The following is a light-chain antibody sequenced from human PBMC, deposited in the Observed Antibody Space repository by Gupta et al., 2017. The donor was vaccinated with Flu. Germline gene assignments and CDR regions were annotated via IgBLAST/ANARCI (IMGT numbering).Light chain of an antibody. J-gene: IGLJ3*02. CDR2: SST. Sequence: QTVVPQAPSLTVSPGWTVTLHCAYRSGAVPIDDHANWFQPKVGQDPRALIYSSTSNYSWTPALYSGSRLGGKAALSLSVVEPEDEAVDYCLLSSYSGAWVFGGGTKLTVL. V-gene: IGLV7-43*01. CDR1: SGAVPIDDH. CDR3: LLSSYSGAWV.